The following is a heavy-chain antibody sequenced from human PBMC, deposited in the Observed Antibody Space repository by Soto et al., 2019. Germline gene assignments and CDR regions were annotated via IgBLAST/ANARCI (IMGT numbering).Heavy chain of an antibody. J-gene: IGHJ6*02. D-gene: IGHD3-9*01. CDR3: ARVGRFYCDDIYYYGMDV. CDR2: IYYSGST. Sequence: SETLSLTCTVSGGSISSGDYYWSWIRQPPGKGLEWIGYIYYSGSTYYNPSLKSRVTISVDTSKNQFSLKLSSVTAADTAVYYCARVGRFYCDDIYYYGMDVWGQGTTVTVS. CDR1: GGSISSGDYY. V-gene: IGHV4-30-4*02.